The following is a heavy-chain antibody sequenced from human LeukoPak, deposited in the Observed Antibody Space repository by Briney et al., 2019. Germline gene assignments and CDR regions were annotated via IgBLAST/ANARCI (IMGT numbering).Heavy chain of an antibody. V-gene: IGHV3-48*01. Sequence: GGSLRLSCAPSGSSFSNYNMNWVRQAPGKGLEWVSYISRSSSTIKYADSVKGRFTISRDNSKNTLYLQMNSLRAEDTAVYYCARGGSYLSAFDIWGQGTMVTVSS. CDR2: ISRSSSTI. D-gene: IGHD1-26*01. CDR3: ARGGSYLSAFDI. CDR1: GSSFSNYN. J-gene: IGHJ3*02.